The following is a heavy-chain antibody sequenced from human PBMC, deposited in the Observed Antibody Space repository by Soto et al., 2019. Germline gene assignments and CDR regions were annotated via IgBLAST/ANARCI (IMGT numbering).Heavy chain of an antibody. CDR3: VRDNSHIIVTPFDL. V-gene: IGHV3-48*03. J-gene: IGHJ4*02. CDR2: ISFRGTTT. Sequence: PGGSLRLSCAASGFTFSNFEMNWVRQVPGKGLEWLSYISFRGTTTYYAGSVRGRFTISRDNAKNSVFLQMDSLRVEDTAIYYCVRDNSHIIVTPFDLWGQGTLLTVSS. CDR1: GFTFSNFE. D-gene: IGHD2-21*01.